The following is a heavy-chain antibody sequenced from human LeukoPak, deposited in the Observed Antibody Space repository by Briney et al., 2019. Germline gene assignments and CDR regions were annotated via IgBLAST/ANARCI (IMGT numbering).Heavy chain of an antibody. CDR1: GYSFTRYW. D-gene: IGHD5-18*01. Sequence: GESLKISCKGSGYSFTRYWIGWVRQMPGKGLEWMGIIYPGDSDTRYSPSFQGQVTVSADKSISTAYLQWSSLKASDTAMYYCARSISTGMDYFDYWGQGTLVTVSS. CDR2: IYPGDSDT. J-gene: IGHJ4*02. CDR3: ARSISTGMDYFDY. V-gene: IGHV5-51*01.